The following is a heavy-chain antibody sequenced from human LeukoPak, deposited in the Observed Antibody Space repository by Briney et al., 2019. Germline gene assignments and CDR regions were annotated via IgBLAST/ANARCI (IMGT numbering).Heavy chain of an antibody. D-gene: IGHD1-26*01. V-gene: IGHV1-69*13. CDR3: ARDRSGVGATPFDY. CDR1: GGTFSSYA. J-gene: IGHJ4*02. CDR2: IIPIFGTA. Sequence: GASVTVSCTASGGTFSSYAISWVRQAPGQRLEWMGGIIPIFGTANYAQKFQGRVTITADESTSTAYMELSSLRSEDTAVYYCARDRSGVGATPFDYWGQGTLVTVSS.